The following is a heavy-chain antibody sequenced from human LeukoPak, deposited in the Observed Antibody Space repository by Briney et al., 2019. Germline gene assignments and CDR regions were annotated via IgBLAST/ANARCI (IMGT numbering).Heavy chain of an antibody. Sequence: SETLSLTCTVSGYSISSGYYWGWIRQPPGKGLEWIGSIYHSGSTYYNPSLKSRVTISVDTSKNQFSLKLSSVTAADTAVYNCARDPSSSTWGQGTLVTVSS. CDR1: GYSISSGYY. V-gene: IGHV4-38-2*02. D-gene: IGHD6-13*01. CDR2: IYHSGST. CDR3: ARDPSSST. J-gene: IGHJ5*02.